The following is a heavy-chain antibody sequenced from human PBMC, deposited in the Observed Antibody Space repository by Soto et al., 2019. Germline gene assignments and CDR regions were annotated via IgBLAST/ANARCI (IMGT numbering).Heavy chain of an antibody. Sequence: SETLSFTCAVSGYSISTNYYWGWLRQPPGKGLEWIGSIYHSGSTYYNPSLKSRVTISVDTSKNQFSLRLTSVTAADTAVYYCARDLYASIYDAFKIWGQGTMVTVSS. V-gene: IGHV4-38-2*02. CDR2: IYHSGST. J-gene: IGHJ3*02. D-gene: IGHD4-17*01. CDR3: ARDLYASIYDAFKI. CDR1: GYSISTNYY.